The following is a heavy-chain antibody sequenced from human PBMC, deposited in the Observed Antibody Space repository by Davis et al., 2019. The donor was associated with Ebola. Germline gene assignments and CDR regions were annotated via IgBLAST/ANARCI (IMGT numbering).Heavy chain of an antibody. CDR2: IYYTGST. V-gene: IGHV4-39*07. CDR1: GGSISGSTTSDYY. CDR3: ARVTMGKLEYYFDS. D-gene: IGHD7-27*01. Sequence: GSLRLSCTVSGGSISGSTTSDYYWGWIRQPPGKGLEWIGRIYYTGSTYYTPSLKSRVTISLDTPKNQFSLNLISVTAADTAVYYCARVTMGKLEYYFDSWGQGTLVTVSS. J-gene: IGHJ4*02.